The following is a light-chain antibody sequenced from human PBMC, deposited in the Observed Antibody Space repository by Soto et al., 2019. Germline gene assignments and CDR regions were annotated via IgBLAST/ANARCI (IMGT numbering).Light chain of an antibody. CDR2: EVS. J-gene: IGLJ2*01. CDR3: SSYAGSNNPV. CDR1: SSDVGGSNY. Sequence: QSALTQPPSASGSPGQSVTISCTGTSSDVGGSNYVSWYQQHPGKAPKLMIYEVSKRPSGVPDRFSGSKSGNTASLTVSGLQAEGEADYYCSSYAGSNNPVFGGGTQLTVL. V-gene: IGLV2-8*01.